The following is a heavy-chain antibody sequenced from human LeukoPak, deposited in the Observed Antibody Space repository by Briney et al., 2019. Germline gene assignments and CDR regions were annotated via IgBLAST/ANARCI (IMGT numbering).Heavy chain of an antibody. J-gene: IGHJ4*02. D-gene: IGHD2-21*02. Sequence: GGTLRLSCSAPGFTFSSYGMSWVRQAPVKGLEWVSAISGSGGRTYYADSVKGRFTLSRDNSKNTLYLQMNSLRAEDTAVYYCAKDLIRLAYCGGDCYPHFDYWGQGTLVTVSS. CDR1: GFTFSSYG. CDR2: ISGSGGRT. V-gene: IGHV3-23*01. CDR3: AKDLIRLAYCGGDCYPHFDY.